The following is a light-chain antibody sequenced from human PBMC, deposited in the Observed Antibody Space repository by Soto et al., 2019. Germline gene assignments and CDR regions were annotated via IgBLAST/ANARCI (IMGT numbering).Light chain of an antibody. CDR3: QQYNSYIT. Sequence: DIPMTKSPSTLYASVGDRVTITCRARQSISTWLAWYQQKPGKAHKLLIYDASSLQSGVPSWFSGHGSGTYFTLTISSLHPDDFATYYCQQYNSYITFGQWTKLQIK. V-gene: IGKV1-5*01. CDR2: DAS. J-gene: IGKJ2*01. CDR1: QSISTW.